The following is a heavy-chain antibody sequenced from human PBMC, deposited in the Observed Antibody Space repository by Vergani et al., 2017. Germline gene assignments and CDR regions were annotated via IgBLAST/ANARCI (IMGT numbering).Heavy chain of an antibody. Sequence: QVQLVESGGGVVQPGRSLRLSCAASGFAFSSYGMHWVRQAPGKGLEWVAVIWYDGSNKYYADSVKGRFTISRDNSKNTLYLQMNSLRAEDTAVYYCARDFPGPQQDWGQGTLVTVSS. CDR2: IWYDGSNK. D-gene: IGHD1/OR15-1a*01. CDR3: ARDFPGPQQD. CDR1: GFAFSSYG. J-gene: IGHJ4*02. V-gene: IGHV3-33*01.